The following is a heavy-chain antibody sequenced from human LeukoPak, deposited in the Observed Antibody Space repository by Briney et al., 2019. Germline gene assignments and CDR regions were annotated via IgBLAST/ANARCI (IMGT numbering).Heavy chain of an antibody. CDR1: GDSISRTGSISRDGYY. CDR3: ARGTHGDYHDY. Sequence: PSQTLSLTCAVSGDSISRTGSISRDGYYWSWIRQSPGKGLEWIGYIYYSGSTHYNPSLKSRVTISVDTSKNQFSLKLSSVTAADTAVYYCARGTHGDYHDYWGQGTLVTVSS. CDR2: IYYSGST. J-gene: IGHJ4*02. V-gene: IGHV4-30-4*07. D-gene: IGHD4-17*01.